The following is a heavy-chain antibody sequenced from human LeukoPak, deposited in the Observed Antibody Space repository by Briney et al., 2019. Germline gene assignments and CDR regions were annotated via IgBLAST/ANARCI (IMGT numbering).Heavy chain of an antibody. CDR2: ISSSGSAI. Sequence: GGSLRLSCAASGFPLSSYSINWVCQAPGKGLEWVPYISSSGSAIYYVDSVKGRFTASRDNAKNSLFLQMNSPRAEDTAVYYCVRVKGSYFDYWGQGALVTVSS. J-gene: IGHJ4*02. V-gene: IGHV3-48*01. CDR1: GFPLSSYS. CDR3: VRVKGSYFDY. D-gene: IGHD2-15*01.